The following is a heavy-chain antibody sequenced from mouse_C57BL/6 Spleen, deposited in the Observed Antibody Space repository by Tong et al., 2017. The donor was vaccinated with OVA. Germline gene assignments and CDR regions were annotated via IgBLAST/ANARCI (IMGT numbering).Heavy chain of an antibody. CDR1: GYTFTNYW. Sequence: VQLQESGAELVRPGTSVKISCKASGYTFTNYWLGWVKQRPGHGLEWIGDIYPGGGYTNYNEKFKGKATLTADTSSSTAYMQLSSLTSEDSAVYYCATLRLGYYFDYWGQGTTLTVSS. J-gene: IGHJ2*01. V-gene: IGHV1-63*02. D-gene: IGHD1-2*01. CDR2: IYPGGGYT. CDR3: ATLRLGYYFDY.